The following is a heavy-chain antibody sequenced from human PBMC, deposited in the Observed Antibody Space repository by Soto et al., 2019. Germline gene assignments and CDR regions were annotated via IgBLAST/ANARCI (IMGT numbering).Heavy chain of an antibody. D-gene: IGHD7-27*01. CDR3: AKEPDLGTY. J-gene: IGHJ4*02. CDR1: GFTFSNYA. V-gene: IGHV3-23*01. Sequence: GGSLRLSCAASGFTFSNYAMSWVRQAPGKGLEWVSGIGAGGAGTYYADSVKGRFTISRDNSKNTLYLQMNSLRAEDTAVYHCAKEPDLGTYWGQGTLVTVYS. CDR2: IGAGGAGT.